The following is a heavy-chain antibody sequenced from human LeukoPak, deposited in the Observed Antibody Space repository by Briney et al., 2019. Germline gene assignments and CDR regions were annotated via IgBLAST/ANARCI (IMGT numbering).Heavy chain of an antibody. D-gene: IGHD6-19*01. CDR3: AKMGVRQWLVQGGYYFDY. CDR1: GFTFSSYW. J-gene: IGHJ4*02. CDR2: ISYDGSNK. V-gene: IGHV3-30*18. Sequence: GGSLRLSCAASGFTFSSYWMNWVRQAPGKGLEWVAVISYDGSNKYYADSVKGRFTISRDNSKNTLYLQMNSLRAEDTAVYYCAKMGVRQWLVQGGYYFDYWGQGTLVTVSS.